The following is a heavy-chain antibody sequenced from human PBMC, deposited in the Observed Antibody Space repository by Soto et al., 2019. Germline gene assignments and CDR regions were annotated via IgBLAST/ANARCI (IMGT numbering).Heavy chain of an antibody. D-gene: IGHD5-12*01. CDR3: PRSGAGYSGYDFNY. CDR2: IIPIFSTA. CDR1: GGPPTTYA. V-gene: IGHV1-69*05. Sequence: SVQVCGNASGGPPTTYALTSVPQAPGQGLEWMGGIIPIFSTANYAQKFQDRVTITTDESTSTAYMELSSLRSEDTAVYYCPRSGAGYSGYDFNYWGQGTMVPGSS. J-gene: IGHJ4*02.